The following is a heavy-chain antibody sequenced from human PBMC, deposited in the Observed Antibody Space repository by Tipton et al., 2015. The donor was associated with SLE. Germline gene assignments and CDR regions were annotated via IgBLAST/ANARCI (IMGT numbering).Heavy chain of an antibody. V-gene: IGHV4-39*01. CDR1: GGSISSSSYY. CDR2: IYYSGST. Sequence: TLSLTCTVSGGSISSSSYYWGWIRQPPGKGLEWIGSIYYSGSTYYNPSLKSRVTISVDTSKNQFSLKLSSVTAADTAAYYCASQLAAAGTWSYWGQGTLVTVSS. CDR3: ASQLAAAGTWSY. J-gene: IGHJ4*02. D-gene: IGHD6-13*01.